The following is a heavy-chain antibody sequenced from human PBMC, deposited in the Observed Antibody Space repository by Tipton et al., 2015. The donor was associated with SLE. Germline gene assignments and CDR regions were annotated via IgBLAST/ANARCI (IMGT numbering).Heavy chain of an antibody. CDR1: GFTFRSHW. J-gene: IGHJ5*02. V-gene: IGHV3-74*01. CDR2: INSDGSAT. D-gene: IGHD3-22*01. Sequence: SLRLSCAASGFTFRSHWMFWVRQSPQKGLVWVSRINSDGSATDSADSVKGRFTISRDNAKNTLYLQMNSLRVEDTAVYYCARDPETSGYRGWFDPWGQGTLVTVSS. CDR3: ARDPETSGYRGWFDP.